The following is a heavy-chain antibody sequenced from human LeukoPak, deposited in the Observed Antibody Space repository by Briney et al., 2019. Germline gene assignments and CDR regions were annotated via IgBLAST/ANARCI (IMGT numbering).Heavy chain of an antibody. CDR3: AKVEFASEGYFDY. CDR1: GFTFSSYG. V-gene: IGHV3-30*02. J-gene: IGHJ4*02. CDR2: IRYDGSNK. Sequence: GGSLRLSCAASGFTFSSYGMHWVRQAPGKGLEWVAFIRYDGSNKYYADSVKGRSTISRDNSKNTLYLQMNSLRAEDTAVYYCAKVEFASEGYFDYWGQGTLVTVSS. D-gene: IGHD1-1*01.